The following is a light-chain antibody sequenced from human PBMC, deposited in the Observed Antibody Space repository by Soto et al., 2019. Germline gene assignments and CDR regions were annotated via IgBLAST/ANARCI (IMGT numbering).Light chain of an antibody. J-gene: IGLJ3*02. Sequence: QSALTQPPSASGSPGQSVTISCTGTNSDVGGYDFVSWYQQHPGKAPKLMIYEVNKRPSGVPDRFSGSKSGNTASLTVSGLQAEDEGSYYCSSFGGRKNVVFGGGTQLTVL. V-gene: IGLV2-8*01. CDR2: EVN. CDR1: NSDVGGYDF. CDR3: SSFGGRKNVV.